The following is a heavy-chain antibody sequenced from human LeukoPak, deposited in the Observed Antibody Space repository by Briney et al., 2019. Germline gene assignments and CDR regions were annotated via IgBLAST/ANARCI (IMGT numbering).Heavy chain of an antibody. D-gene: IGHD6-6*01. V-gene: IGHV1-24*01. J-gene: IGHJ4*02. Sequence: GASVKVSCKVSGYTLTELSMHWVRQAPGKGLEWMGGFDPEGGETIYAQKFQGRVTMTEDTSTDTAYMELSSLRSEDTAVYYCATGGYSSSSPFDYWGQGTLVTVSS. CDR2: FDPEGGET. CDR1: GYTLTELS. CDR3: ATGGYSSSSPFDY.